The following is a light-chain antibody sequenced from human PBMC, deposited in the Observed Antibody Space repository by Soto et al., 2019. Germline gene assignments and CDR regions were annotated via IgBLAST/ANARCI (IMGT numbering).Light chain of an antibody. CDR2: WAS. Sequence: EIVLTQSPGTLSLSPGVRATLSCRTSQSVSTSKLAWYQQKPGQPPKLLIYWASTRESGVPDRFSGYVSGTDFTLTISSRQAEDVAVYYCQQYYSTPITFGQGTRLE. CDR3: QQYYSTPIT. V-gene: IGKV4-1*01. CDR1: QSVSTSK. J-gene: IGKJ5*01.